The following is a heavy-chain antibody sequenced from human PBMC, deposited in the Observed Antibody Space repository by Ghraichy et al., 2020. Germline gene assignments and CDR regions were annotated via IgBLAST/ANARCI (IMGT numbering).Heavy chain of an antibody. Sequence: GGSLRLSCAASGFTFSSYAMSWVRQAPGKGLEWVSAISGSGGSTYYTDSVKGRFTISRDNSKNTLFLQMNSLRAEDTAVYYCAKPRRIAAAGPRRFAEYFQHWGQGTLVTVSS. CDR3: AKPRRIAAAGPRRFAEYFQH. CDR1: GFTFSSYA. CDR2: ISGSGGST. D-gene: IGHD6-13*01. J-gene: IGHJ1*01. V-gene: IGHV3-23*01.